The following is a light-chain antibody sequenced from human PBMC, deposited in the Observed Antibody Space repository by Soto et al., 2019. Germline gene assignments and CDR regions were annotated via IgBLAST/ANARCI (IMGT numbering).Light chain of an antibody. CDR3: QQYNDYLGT. Sequence: DIQMTQSPSTLSASVGDSVTITCRASQSISSWLAWYQQKPGKAPKLLIYDASSLESGVPSRFSGSGSGTEFTLTISSLQPDDFATYYCQQYNDYLGTLGQGTKVDIK. CDR1: QSISSW. J-gene: IGKJ1*01. V-gene: IGKV1-5*01. CDR2: DAS.